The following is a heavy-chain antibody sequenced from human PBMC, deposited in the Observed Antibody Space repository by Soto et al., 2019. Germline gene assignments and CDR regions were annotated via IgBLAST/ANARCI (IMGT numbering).Heavy chain of an antibody. CDR2: ISSSGSTI. J-gene: IGHJ6*03. D-gene: IGHD2-2*01. CDR3: ARGRCSSTSCYHVGFYYYYYMDV. CDR1: GFTFSDYY. Sequence: GGSLRLSCAASGFTFSDYYMSWIRQAPGKGLEWVSYISSSGSTIYYADSVKGRFTISRDNAKNSLYLQMNSLRAEDTAVYYCARGRCSSTSCYHVGFYYYYYMDVWGKGTTVTVSS. V-gene: IGHV3-11*01.